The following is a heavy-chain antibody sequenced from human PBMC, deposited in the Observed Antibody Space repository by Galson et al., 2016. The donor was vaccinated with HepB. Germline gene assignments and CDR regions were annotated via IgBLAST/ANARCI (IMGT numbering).Heavy chain of an antibody. V-gene: IGHV3-23*01. Sequence: SLRLSCAASGFTVNNFAMNWVRQAPGKGLERVSTISASGGIAYYTDSVKGRFTISRDNSKNTLYLQMNSLRAEDTALYYCAKDVGSHSSWGQGTLVTVSS. CDR1: GFTVNNFA. CDR3: AKDVGSHSS. D-gene: IGHD6-13*01. J-gene: IGHJ4*02. CDR2: ISASGGIA.